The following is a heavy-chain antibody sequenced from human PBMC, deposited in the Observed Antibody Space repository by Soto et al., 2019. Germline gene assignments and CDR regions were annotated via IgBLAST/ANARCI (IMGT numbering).Heavy chain of an antibody. CDR1: GFIFSDYY. CDR2: ISSSTGTI. J-gene: IGHJ4*02. CDR3: ASSIVGATRYDY. V-gene: IGHV3-11*01. Sequence: QVQLVESGGGLVKPGGSLRLSCAASGFIFSDYYMSWIRQAPGKGLEWLSYISSSTGTIYDADSVKGRFTISRDDAKNSLYLQMHNLRAEDSAVYYCASSIVGATRYDYWGQGTLVNVSS. D-gene: IGHD1-26*01.